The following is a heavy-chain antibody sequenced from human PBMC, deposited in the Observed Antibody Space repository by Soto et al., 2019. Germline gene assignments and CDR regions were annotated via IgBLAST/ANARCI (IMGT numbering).Heavy chain of an antibody. D-gene: IGHD3-22*01. V-gene: IGHV1-18*01. CDR2: INTYNGNT. CDR3: ARGRDDTSWSTAENFQY. CDR1: GYTFPDYG. Sequence: QVQLVQSGAEVKKPGASVKVSCKTSGYTFPDYGIHWVRQAPGQGLEWRGWINTYNGNTNYAQKLQGRVTMTRDTSTSTAYMDLRSLRFDDTALYYCARGRDDTSWSTAENFQYWGQGTLVTVSS. J-gene: IGHJ1*01.